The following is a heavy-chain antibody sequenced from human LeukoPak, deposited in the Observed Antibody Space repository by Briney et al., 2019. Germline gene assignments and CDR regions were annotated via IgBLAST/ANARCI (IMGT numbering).Heavy chain of an antibody. Sequence: GGSLRLSCAASGFTFNSYAMSWVRQAPGKGLEWVSSISGGGAGTYYADSVRGRFTISRDNSKNTLYLQMDSLRAEDTALYYCAKDFVRYNIQFDYWGQGALVTVSS. CDR1: GFTFNSYA. D-gene: IGHD1-14*01. CDR2: ISGGGAGT. J-gene: IGHJ4*02. V-gene: IGHV3-23*01. CDR3: AKDFVRYNIQFDY.